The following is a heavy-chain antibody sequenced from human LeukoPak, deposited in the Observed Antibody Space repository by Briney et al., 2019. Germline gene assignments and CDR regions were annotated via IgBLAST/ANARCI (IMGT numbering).Heavy chain of an antibody. CDR3: ARQPMDTSLGGVPDYFDS. J-gene: IGHJ4*02. CDR1: GVSISSGHYF. V-gene: IGHV4-39*07. D-gene: IGHD3-16*01. CDR2: VPYSGST. Sequence: SETLSLTCTVSGVSISSGHYFWAWIRQPPGRRLECIASVPYSGSTYYDPSFNGRVTLSVDTSKNQFSLRLNSVTAADTAVYYCARQPMDTSLGGVPDYFDSWGQGTPVTVS.